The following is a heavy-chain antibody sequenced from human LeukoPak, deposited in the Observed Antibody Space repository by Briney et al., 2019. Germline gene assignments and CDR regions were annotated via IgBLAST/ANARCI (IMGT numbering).Heavy chain of an antibody. J-gene: IGHJ4*02. Sequence: RASVKVSCKASGYTFTGYYMHWVRQAPGQGLEWMGWINPNSGGTNYAQKFQGRVTMTRDTSISTAYMELSRLRSDDTAVYYCARENLFGVVIISFDYWGQGTLVTVSS. CDR1: GYTFTGYY. CDR2: INPNSGGT. V-gene: IGHV1-2*02. CDR3: ARENLFGVVIISFDY. D-gene: IGHD3-3*01.